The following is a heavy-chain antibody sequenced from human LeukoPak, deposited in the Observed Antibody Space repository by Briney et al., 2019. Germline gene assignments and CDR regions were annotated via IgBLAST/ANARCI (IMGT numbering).Heavy chain of an antibody. CDR1: GYTFTGYY. CDR2: INPNSGGT. J-gene: IGHJ6*03. D-gene: IGHD2-2*01. V-gene: IGHV1-2*02. Sequence: ASVKVSCKASGYTFTGYYMHWVRQAPGQGLEWMGWINPNSGGTNYAQKFQGRVTMTRDTSISTAYMELSRLRSDDTAVYYCARDLPVEYQLLYYYYYMDVWGKGTTVTVSS. CDR3: ARDLPVEYQLLYYYYYMDV.